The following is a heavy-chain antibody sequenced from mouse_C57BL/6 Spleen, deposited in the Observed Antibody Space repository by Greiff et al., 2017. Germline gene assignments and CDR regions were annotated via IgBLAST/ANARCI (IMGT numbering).Heavy chain of an antibody. V-gene: IGHV1-64*01. CDR2: IHPNSGST. CDR3: ARREYFDY. Sequence: QVQLLQPGAELVKPGASVKLSCKASGYTFTSYWMPWVKQRPGQGLEWIGMIHPNSGSTNYNEKFKRKTTLTVDNSSSTAYMQLSSLTSEDSAVXYCARREYFDYWGQGTSLTVSS. CDR1: GYTFTSYW. J-gene: IGHJ2*02.